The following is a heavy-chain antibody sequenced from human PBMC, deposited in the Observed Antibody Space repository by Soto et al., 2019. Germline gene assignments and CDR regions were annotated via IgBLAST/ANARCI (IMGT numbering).Heavy chain of an antibody. D-gene: IGHD3-10*01. CDR3: ARVWGGAFDI. J-gene: IGHJ3*02. CDR1: GGSMSSGGYS. Sequence: PSETLSLTCAVSGGSMSSGGYSWSWIRQPPGKGLEWIGYIYHNGSPYYNPSLKSRVTISVDRSKNQFSLKLSSVTAADTAVYYCARVWGGAFDIWGQGTMVTVSS. CDR2: IYHNGSP. V-gene: IGHV4-30-2*01.